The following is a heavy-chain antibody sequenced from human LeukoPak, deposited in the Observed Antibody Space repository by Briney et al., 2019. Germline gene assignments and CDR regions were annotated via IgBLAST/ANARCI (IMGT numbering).Heavy chain of an antibody. V-gene: IGHV1-2*02. Sequence: ASVKVSCKASGYTFTDYYIHWVRQAPGQGLEWMGCINPNSGGTNYAQKFQGRVTMTRDTSISTAYMELSRLRSDDTAVYYCASPGVQYSSSSPFDYWGQGTLVTVSS. J-gene: IGHJ4*02. CDR3: ASPGVQYSSSSPFDY. D-gene: IGHD6-6*01. CDR2: INPNSGGT. CDR1: GYTFTDYY.